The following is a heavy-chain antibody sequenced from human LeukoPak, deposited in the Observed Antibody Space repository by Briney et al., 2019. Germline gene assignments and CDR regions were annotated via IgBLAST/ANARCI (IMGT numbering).Heavy chain of an antibody. CDR1: GYTFTSYA. J-gene: IGHJ5*02. Sequence: SVKVSCKASGYTFTSYAMNWVRQAPGQGLEWMGWINTNTGNPTYAQGFTGRFVFSLDTSVSTAYLQISSLKAEDTAVYYCALDVAVPAARVSWFDPWGQGTLVTVSS. D-gene: IGHD2-2*01. CDR3: ALDVAVPAARVSWFDP. V-gene: IGHV7-4-1*02. CDR2: INTNTGNP.